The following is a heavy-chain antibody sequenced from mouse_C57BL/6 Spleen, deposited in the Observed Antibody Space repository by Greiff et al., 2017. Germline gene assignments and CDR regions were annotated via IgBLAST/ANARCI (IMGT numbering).Heavy chain of an antibody. CDR2: INPSNGGT. Sequence: QVQLQQPGTELVKPGASVKLSCKASGYTFTSYWMHWVKQRPGQGLEWIGNINPSNGGTNYNEKFKSKATLTVDKSSSTAYMQLSSLTSEDSAVYYCAREEAYYYGSSHYAMDYWGQGTSVTVSS. V-gene: IGHV1-53*01. CDR1: GYTFTSYW. CDR3: AREEAYYYGSSHYAMDY. J-gene: IGHJ4*01. D-gene: IGHD1-1*01.